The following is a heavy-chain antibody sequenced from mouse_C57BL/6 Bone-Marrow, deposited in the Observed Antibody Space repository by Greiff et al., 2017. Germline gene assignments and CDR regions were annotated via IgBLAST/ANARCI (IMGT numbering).Heavy chain of an antibody. CDR2: INPSNGGT. J-gene: IGHJ2*01. Sequence: QVQLQQPGTELVKPGASAKLSCKASGYTFTSYWMHWVKQRPGQGLEWIGNINPSNGGTNYNEKFKSKATLTVDKSSSTAYMQLSSLNSEDSAVYYCARSPYGSSYYFDYWGQGTTLTVSS. D-gene: IGHD1-1*01. V-gene: IGHV1-53*01. CDR3: ARSPYGSSYYFDY. CDR1: GYTFTSYW.